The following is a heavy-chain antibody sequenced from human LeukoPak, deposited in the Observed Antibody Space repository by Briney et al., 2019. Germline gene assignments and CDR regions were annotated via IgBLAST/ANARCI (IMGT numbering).Heavy chain of an antibody. J-gene: IGHJ6*02. D-gene: IGHD6-13*01. CDR1: GFTFSNAW. CDR2: IKSKTDGGTT. V-gene: IGHV3-15*01. CDR3: TTDGGSWYDYGMDV. Sequence: GGSLRLSCAASGFTFSNAWMSWVRQAPGKGLEWVGRIKSKTDGGTTDYAAPVKGRFTISRDDSKNTLYLQMNSLKTEDTAGYYCTTDGGSWYDYGMDVWGQGTTVTVSS.